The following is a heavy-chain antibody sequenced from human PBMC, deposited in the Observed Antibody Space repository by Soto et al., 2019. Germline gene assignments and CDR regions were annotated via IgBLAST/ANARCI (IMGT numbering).Heavy chain of an antibody. Sequence: QVQLVESGGGVVQPGRSLRLSCAASGFFFSSYGLHWVRQAPGKGLEWVAIISHDGSNKNYVDSGKGRFSISRDNSKNTLHLQMNSLRAEDTAVYYCAKVSNSGYFPYYYNYAMDVWGQGTTVTVSS. CDR3: AKVSNSGYFPYYYNYAMDV. V-gene: IGHV3-30*18. D-gene: IGHD3-22*01. J-gene: IGHJ6*02. CDR1: GFFFSSYG. CDR2: ISHDGSNK.